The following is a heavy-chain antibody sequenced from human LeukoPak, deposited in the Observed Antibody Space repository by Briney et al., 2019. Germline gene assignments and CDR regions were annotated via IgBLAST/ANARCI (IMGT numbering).Heavy chain of an antibody. V-gene: IGHV5-51*01. J-gene: IGHJ4*02. CDR1: GYSFTSYW. CDR2: IYPGDSAT. Sequence: GESLKISCKCSGYSFTSYWIGWVRQMPGKGLEWMGIIYPGDSATRYSPSFQGQVTISADKSISTAYLQWSSLKASDTAMYYCAKIDRQYCSRSSCYALDYWGQGTQVTVSS. D-gene: IGHD2-2*01. CDR3: AKIDRQYCSRSSCYALDY.